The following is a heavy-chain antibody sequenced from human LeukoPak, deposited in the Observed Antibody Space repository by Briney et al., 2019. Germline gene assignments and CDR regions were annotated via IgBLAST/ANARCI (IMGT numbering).Heavy chain of an antibody. D-gene: IGHD6-13*01. Sequence: ASVKDSCKASGYTFTSYYMHWVRQAPGQGLEWMGIINPSGGSTSYAQKFQGRVTMTRNTSISTAYMELSSLRSEDTAVYYCAREIAAAGRLGMDVWGQGTTVTVSS. CDR3: AREIAAAGRLGMDV. V-gene: IGHV1-46*01. CDR1: GYTFTSYY. CDR2: INPSGGST. J-gene: IGHJ6*02.